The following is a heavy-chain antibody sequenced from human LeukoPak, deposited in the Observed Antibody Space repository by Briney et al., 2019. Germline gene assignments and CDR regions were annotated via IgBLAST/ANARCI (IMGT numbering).Heavy chain of an antibody. J-gene: IGHJ5*02. CDR2: FDNSGST. CDR1: GGSISSSSYN. V-gene: IGHV4-39*01. Sequence: SETLSLTCTVSGGSISSSSYNWGWIRQPPGKGLEWIGSFDNSGSTYYNPSLKSRVTISVDTSKDQFSLKLTSVTAADTAVYHCARPPGIAAAWFDPWGQGTLVTVSS. D-gene: IGHD6-13*01. CDR3: ARPPGIAAAWFDP.